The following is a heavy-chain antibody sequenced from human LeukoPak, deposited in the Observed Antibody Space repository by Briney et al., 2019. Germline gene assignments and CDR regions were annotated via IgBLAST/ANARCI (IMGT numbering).Heavy chain of an antibody. J-gene: IGHJ4*02. V-gene: IGHV4-39*02. CDR2: ISYSGNT. CDR1: GGSIISSDYH. CDR3: TRDIGDFVSDF. D-gene: IGHD2-21*02. Sequence: PSETLSLTCTVSGGSIISSDYHWGWVRQPPGKGLEWIGTISYSGNTDYNPSLRSRVTISVDTSNNQFSLRLGSVTAADTAVYYCTRDIGDFVSDFWGQGTLVTVSS.